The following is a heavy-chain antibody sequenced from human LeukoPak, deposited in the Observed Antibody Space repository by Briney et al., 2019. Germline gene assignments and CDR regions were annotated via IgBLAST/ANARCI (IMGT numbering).Heavy chain of an antibody. CDR1: GYSISSGYY. D-gene: IGHD3-10*01. V-gene: IGHV4-38-2*01. CDR2: IYYSGST. J-gene: IGHJ5*02. CDR3: ARHGPNYGSGSSLNWFDP. Sequence: PSETLSLTCAVSGYSISSGYYWGWIRQPPGKGLEWIGSIYYSGSTYYNPSLKSRVTISVDTSKNQFSLKLSSVTAADTAVYYCARHGPNYGSGSSLNWFDPWGQGTLVTVSS.